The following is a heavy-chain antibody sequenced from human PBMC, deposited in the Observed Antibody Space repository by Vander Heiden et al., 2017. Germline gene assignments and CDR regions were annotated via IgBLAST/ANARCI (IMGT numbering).Heavy chain of an antibody. CDR1: GYTFSGFY. CDR3: ARRFGTSSVDF. J-gene: IGHJ4*02. CDR2: INPDSGGS. Sequence: QVQLVQSGAEVKKPGASVKVSCKASGYTFSGFYIHWVRQATGQGPEWMGWINPDSGGSIEAQKFQGRVTMTSETSITTVYMELSRLTSDDTAVYYCARRFGTSSVDFWGQGTLVTVSS. V-gene: IGHV1-2*02. D-gene: IGHD6-25*01.